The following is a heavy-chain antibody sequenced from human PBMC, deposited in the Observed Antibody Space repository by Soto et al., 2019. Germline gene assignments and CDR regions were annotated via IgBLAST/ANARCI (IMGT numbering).Heavy chain of an antibody. D-gene: IGHD2-15*01. J-gene: IGHJ6*03. CDR1: GFTFSSYG. Sequence: QVQLVESGGGVVQPGRSLRLSCAASGFTFSSYGMHWVRQAPGKGLEWVAVIWYDGSNKYYVDSVKGRFTIYRDNSKNTLYLQMNSLRAEDTAVYYCARDGLPYCSGGSCYYYSQVIEYYYYMDVWGKGTTVTVSS. CDR3: ARDGLPYCSGGSCYYYSQVIEYYYYMDV. CDR2: IWYDGSNK. V-gene: IGHV3-33*01.